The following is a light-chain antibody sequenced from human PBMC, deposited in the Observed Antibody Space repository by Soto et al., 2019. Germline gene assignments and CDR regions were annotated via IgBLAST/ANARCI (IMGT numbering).Light chain of an antibody. Sequence: EIVLTQYPGTLSLSPGERATLSCRASQSVSNNYLAWYQQKPGQAPRLLIYDASNRATGIPARFSGSGSGTDFTLTISSLEPEDFAVYYCQQRSNWPPLPFGGGTKVDI. CDR1: QSVSNNY. V-gene: IGKV3-11*01. CDR3: QQRSNWPPLP. CDR2: DAS. J-gene: IGKJ4*01.